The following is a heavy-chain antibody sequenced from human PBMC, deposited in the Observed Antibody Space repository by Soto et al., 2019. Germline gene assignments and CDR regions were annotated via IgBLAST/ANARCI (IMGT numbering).Heavy chain of an antibody. CDR3: ARSSVRGFGELFRPPYYCGMGV. CDR2: IYHSGST. CDR1: GGSISSGGYS. V-gene: IGHV4-30-2*01. J-gene: IGHJ6*01. Sequence: PSETLSLTCAVSGGSISSGGYSWSWIRQPPGKGLEWIGYIYHSGSTYYNPSLKSRVTISVDPSKNQFSLKLSSVTAADTAVYYCARSSVRGFGELFRPPYYCGMGVWGQGTTVTVSP. D-gene: IGHD3-10*01.